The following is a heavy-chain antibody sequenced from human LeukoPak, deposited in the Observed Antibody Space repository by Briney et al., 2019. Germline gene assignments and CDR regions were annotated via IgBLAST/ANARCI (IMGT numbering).Heavy chain of an antibody. D-gene: IGHD2-15*01. CDR2: IYYSGTT. Sequence: SETLSLTCTVSGGSISSSNYYWGWIRQPPGKGLEWIGTIYYSGTTYYNPSLERRVTIFEDTSKNQFSLMLTSVTAADTAVYYCARQISDYYYYYMDVWGKGTTVTVSS. CDR3: ARQISDYYYYYMDV. J-gene: IGHJ6*03. CDR1: GGSISSSNYY. V-gene: IGHV4-39*01.